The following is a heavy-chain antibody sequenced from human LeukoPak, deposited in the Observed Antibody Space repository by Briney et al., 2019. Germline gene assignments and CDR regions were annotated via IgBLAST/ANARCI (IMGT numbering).Heavy chain of an antibody. CDR3: AREYCSSTSCPIMDV. Sequence: PGGSLRLSCAASGFTVSSNYMSWVRQAPGKGLEWVSVIYSGGTTYYADSVKGRFTISRDDSRNTLCLQMNSLRAEDTAVYYCAREYCSSTSCPIMDVWGKGTTVTVSS. CDR1: GFTVSSNY. J-gene: IGHJ6*04. V-gene: IGHV3-53*01. CDR2: IYSGGTT. D-gene: IGHD2-2*01.